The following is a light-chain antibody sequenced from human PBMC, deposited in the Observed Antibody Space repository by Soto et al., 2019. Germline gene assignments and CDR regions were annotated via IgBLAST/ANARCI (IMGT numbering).Light chain of an antibody. CDR3: QQYSSDMWT. J-gene: IGKJ1*01. Sequence: AIQLTQSPSSLSASVGDRVTITCRASQGISSALAWYQQKPGKAPKLLIYDASSLESGVPPRFSGSGSGTEFTVTISSLQPDDFATYYCQQYSSDMWTFGQGTKVDIK. CDR2: DAS. CDR1: QGISSA. V-gene: IGKV1-13*02.